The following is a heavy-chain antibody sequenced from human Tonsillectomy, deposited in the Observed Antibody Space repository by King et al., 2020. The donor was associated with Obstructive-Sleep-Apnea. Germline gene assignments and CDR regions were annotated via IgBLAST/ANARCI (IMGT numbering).Heavy chain of an antibody. Sequence: QLQESGPGLVKPSETLSLTCTVSCGSISNFYWTWIRQPPGNGLEWIVYIYYTGNTNYHPSLKSRVTISVDTSKNQFSLKLSSVTAADTAMYFCARGGGTSNHRWFDPWGQGTLVTVSS. J-gene: IGHJ5*02. CDR3: ARGGGTSNHRWFDP. CDR1: CGSISNFY. D-gene: IGHD1/OR15-1a*01. CDR2: IYYTGNT. V-gene: IGHV4-59*13.